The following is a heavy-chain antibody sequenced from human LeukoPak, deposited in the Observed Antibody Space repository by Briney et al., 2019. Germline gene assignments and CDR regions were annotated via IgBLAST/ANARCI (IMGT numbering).Heavy chain of an antibody. CDR2: IYYSGST. J-gene: IGHJ4*02. CDR1: GVSISSTSYY. D-gene: IGHD3-16*01. CDR3: ARGNYDYVWGGIDY. Sequence: PSETLSLTCTVSGVSISSTSYYWGWIRQPPGKGLEWIASIYYSGSTYYNPSLKSRVTISVDTSKNQFSLKLSSVTAADTAVYYCARGNYDYVWGGIDYWGQGTLVTVSS. V-gene: IGHV4-39*01.